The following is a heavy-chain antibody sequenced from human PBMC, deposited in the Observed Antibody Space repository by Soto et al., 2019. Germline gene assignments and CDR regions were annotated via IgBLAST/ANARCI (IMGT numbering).Heavy chain of an antibody. J-gene: IGHJ6*02. CDR2: IIPIFGTA. Sequence: QVQLVQSGAEVQKPGSSVKVSCKASGGTFSSYAISWVRQAPGQGLEWMGGIIPIFGTANYAQKFQGRVTITADESTSTAYMELSSLRSEDTAVYYCARGKQQLVTGYYYYGMDVWGQGTTVTVSS. CDR3: ARGKQQLVTGYYYYGMDV. D-gene: IGHD6-13*01. V-gene: IGHV1-69*01. CDR1: GGTFSSYA.